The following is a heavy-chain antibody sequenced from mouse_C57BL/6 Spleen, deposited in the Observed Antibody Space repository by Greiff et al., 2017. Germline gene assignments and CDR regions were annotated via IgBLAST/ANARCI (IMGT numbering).Heavy chain of an antibody. CDR3: EGDYYGTRYFDV. CDR1: GFTFSSYG. CDR2: ISSGGSYT. D-gene: IGHD1-1*01. V-gene: IGHV5-6*01. J-gene: IGHJ1*03. Sequence: EVQLMESGGDLVKPGGSLKLSCAASGFTFSSYGMSWVRQTPDKRLEWVATISSGGSYTYYPDSVKGRFTIARDNAKNTLYLQMSSLKSEDTAMYYGEGDYYGTRYFDVWGTGTTVTVAS.